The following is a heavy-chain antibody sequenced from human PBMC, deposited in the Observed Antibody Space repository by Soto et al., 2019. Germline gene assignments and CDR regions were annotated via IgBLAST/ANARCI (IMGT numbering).Heavy chain of an antibody. V-gene: IGHV1-3*05. Sequence: QVQVVQSGAEEKKPGASVKVSCTASGYTFTGYAMHWVRQAPGQRLEWMGWINASNGNTKYSHKFQGRVTITRDTSASTAYMEPSSLTSEATAVYSCARAVAVAADFDSWGQGTLVTVSS. CDR2: INASNGNT. J-gene: IGHJ4*02. D-gene: IGHD6-19*01. CDR3: ARAVAVAADFDS. CDR1: GYTFTGYA.